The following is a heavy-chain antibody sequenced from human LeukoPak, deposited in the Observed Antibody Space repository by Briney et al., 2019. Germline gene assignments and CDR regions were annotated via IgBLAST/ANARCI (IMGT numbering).Heavy chain of an antibody. CDR1: GFTFRSYW. J-gene: IGHJ3*02. D-gene: IGHD1-26*01. V-gene: IGHV3-74*03. CDR3: TRERSGSSWSPTDAFDI. Sequence: GGSLRLSCATSGFTFRSYWMHWVRQAPGKGLMWVSRINSDGSYTKYADSVKGRFTISRDNAKNTLYLQMNSLRVEDTAVYYCTRERSGSSWSPTDAFDIWGQGTMVAVSS. CDR2: INSDGSYT.